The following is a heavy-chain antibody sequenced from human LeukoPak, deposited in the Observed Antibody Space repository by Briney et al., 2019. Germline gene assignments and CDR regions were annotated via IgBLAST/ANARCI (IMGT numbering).Heavy chain of an antibody. Sequence: SETLSLPCAVYGGSFSGYYWNWIRQAPGKGLEWIGYIYSDGTTSYSPSLRSRVTISIDTSRNQFSLKLSSVTAADAAVYYCARDTRSYDTSGYYYFDYWGQGALVTVSS. CDR3: ARDTRSYDTSGYYYFDY. CDR2: IYSDGTT. D-gene: IGHD3-22*01. CDR1: GGSFSGYY. J-gene: IGHJ4*02. V-gene: IGHV4-59*01.